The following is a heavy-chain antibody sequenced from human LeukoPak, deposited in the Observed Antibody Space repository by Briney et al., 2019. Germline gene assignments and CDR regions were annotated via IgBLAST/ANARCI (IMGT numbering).Heavy chain of an antibody. CDR2: ITSGSSSM. Sequence: GGSLRVSCAASGFKFSSFSMSWVRQAPRKGLEWISYITSGSSSMFYADSVKGRFTISRDNAKNLLFLEMNSPRAEDTAVYYCARVLGSYGDSAFWGQGTLVTVSS. V-gene: IGHV3-48*04. J-gene: IGHJ4*02. D-gene: IGHD4-17*01. CDR1: GFKFSSFS. CDR3: ARVLGSYGDSAF.